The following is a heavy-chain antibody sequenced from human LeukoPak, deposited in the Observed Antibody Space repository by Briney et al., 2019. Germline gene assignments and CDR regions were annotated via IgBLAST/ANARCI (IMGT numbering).Heavy chain of an antibody. J-gene: IGHJ4*02. Sequence: ASVKVSCKASGYTFTSYGISWVRQAPGQGLEWMGWISAYNGNTNYAQKLQGRVTMTTDTSTSTAYMELRSLRSDDTAVYYCAREGSYCSSTSCSIFDYWGQGTLVTVSS. V-gene: IGHV1-18*01. CDR1: GYTFTSYG. D-gene: IGHD2-2*01. CDR2: ISAYNGNT. CDR3: AREGSYCSSTSCSIFDY.